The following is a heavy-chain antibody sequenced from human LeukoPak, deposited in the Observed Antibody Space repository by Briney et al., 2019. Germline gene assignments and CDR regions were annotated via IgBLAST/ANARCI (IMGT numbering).Heavy chain of an antibody. CDR2: IWYDGSKM. CDR3: TRDGGSGIDY. Sequence: GRSLRLSCVVSGFTFSSYGMHWLRQASGKGLEWVAVIWYDGSKMFYGDSVKGRFSVSRDDSKNTLYLQMSSLRAEDTAVYYCTRDGGSGIDYWGQGTLVTVSS. V-gene: IGHV3-33*01. J-gene: IGHJ4*02. D-gene: IGHD3-16*01. CDR1: GFTFSSYG.